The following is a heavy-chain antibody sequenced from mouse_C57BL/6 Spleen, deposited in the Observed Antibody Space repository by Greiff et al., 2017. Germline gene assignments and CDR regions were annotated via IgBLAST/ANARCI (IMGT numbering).Heavy chain of an antibody. CDR3: ARVFDY. J-gene: IGHJ2*01. CDR1: GYTFTSYW. Sequence: QVQLQQPGAELVRPGTSVKLSCKASGYTFTSYWMHWVKQRPGQGLEWIGVIDPSDSYTNYNQKFKGKATLTVDTSSSTAYMQLSSLTSEAAAVYYGARVFDYWGQGTTLTVSS. CDR2: IDPSDSYT. V-gene: IGHV1-59*01.